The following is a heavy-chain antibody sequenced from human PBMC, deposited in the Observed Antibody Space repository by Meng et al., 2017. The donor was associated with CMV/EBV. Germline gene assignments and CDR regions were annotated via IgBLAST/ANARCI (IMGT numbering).Heavy chain of an antibody. CDR1: CYHFTSYG. CDR2: ISTYNGNT. Sequence: QGPPVQYGTQLKTSGAEVKVSRKASCYHFTSYGISWGRQAPGKGLEVMGCISTYNGNTNYAQKLQGRVTMTTDTSTRTAYMELRSLRSDDTAVYYCARVGGGNWFDPWGQGTLVTVSS. D-gene: IGHD3-16*01. V-gene: IGHV1-18*01. CDR3: ARVGGGNWFDP. J-gene: IGHJ5*02.